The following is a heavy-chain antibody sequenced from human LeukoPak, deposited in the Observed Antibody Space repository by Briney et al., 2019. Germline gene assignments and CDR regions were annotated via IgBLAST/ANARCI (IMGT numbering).Heavy chain of an antibody. J-gene: IGHJ4*02. V-gene: IGHV1-24*01. CDR2: FDPEDGET. CDR3: ATDLSHTARVLRDY. CDR1: GYTLTELS. D-gene: IGHD5-18*01. Sequence: ASVKVSCKVSGYTLTELSMHWVRQAPGKGLEWVGGFDPEDGETIYAQKFQGRVTMTEDTSTDTAYMELSSLRSEDTAVYYCATDLSHTARVLRDYWGQGTLVTVSS.